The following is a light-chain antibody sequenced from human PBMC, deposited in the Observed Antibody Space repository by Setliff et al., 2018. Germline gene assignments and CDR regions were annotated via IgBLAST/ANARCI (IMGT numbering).Light chain of an antibody. CDR3: VLNMGSGIYV. Sequence: QTVVTQEPSFSVSPGGTVTLTCGLNSGSVSSNYNPSWYQQTPGQAPRTLIYSTNTRSSGVPDRFSGSILGNKAALTITGAQADDESDYYCVLNMGSGIYVFGSGTKATVL. J-gene: IGLJ1*01. CDR2: STN. CDR1: SGSVSSNYN. V-gene: IGLV8-61*01.